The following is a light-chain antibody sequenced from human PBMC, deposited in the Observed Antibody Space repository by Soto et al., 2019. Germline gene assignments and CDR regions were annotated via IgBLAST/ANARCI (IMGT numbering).Light chain of an antibody. V-gene: IGLV2-14*01. CDR1: SSDVGGYNY. J-gene: IGLJ2*01. CDR2: DVS. Sequence: QSALTQPASVSGSPGQSITISCTGTSSDVGGYNYVSWYQQYPGKAPKLMIYDVSNRPSGVSNRFSGSKSGNTASLTISGLQAEDEADYYCSSYTISNTLIFGGGTKVTV. CDR3: SSYTISNTLI.